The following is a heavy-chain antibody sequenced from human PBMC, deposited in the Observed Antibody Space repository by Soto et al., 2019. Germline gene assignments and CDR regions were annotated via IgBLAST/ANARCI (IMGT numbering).Heavy chain of an antibody. CDR1: GGAISSGGYY. V-gene: IGHV4-31*03. Sequence: QVQLQESGPRMVKPSQTLSLTCTVSGGAISSGGYYWSWIRQHPGNGLDGIGDLYYGGRTYYNPSLKRRVTVAVQTYKSRFSVKLGFGTAGETAVDYSASVRDCSSISCYVIDYWGQGSLVTVST. CDR3: ASVRDCSSISCYVIDY. D-gene: IGHD2-2*01. CDR2: LYYGGRT. J-gene: IGHJ4*02.